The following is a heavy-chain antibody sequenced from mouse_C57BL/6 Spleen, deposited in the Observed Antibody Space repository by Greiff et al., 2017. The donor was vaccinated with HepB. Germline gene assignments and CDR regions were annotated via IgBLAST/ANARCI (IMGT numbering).Heavy chain of an antibody. CDR3: ASAYDGYFRGYAMDY. CDR1: GFNIKNTY. Sequence: VQLQQSVAELVRPGASVKLSCTASGFNIKNTYMHWVKQRPEQGLEWIGRIDPANGNTKYAPKFQGKANITADTSSNTAYLQLSSLTSEYTAIYYCASAYDGYFRGYAMDYWGQGTSVTVSS. J-gene: IGHJ4*01. V-gene: IGHV14-3*01. D-gene: IGHD2-3*01. CDR2: IDPANGNT.